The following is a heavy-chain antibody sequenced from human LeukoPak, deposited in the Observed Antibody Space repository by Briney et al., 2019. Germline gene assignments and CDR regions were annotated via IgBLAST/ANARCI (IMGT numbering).Heavy chain of an antibody. V-gene: IGHV3-23*01. Sequence: GGSLRLSCVASGFTFSTYAMIWVRQAPGKGLEAFSSISGSGDATYYGDSVKGRFTISRDNSKDTLFLQMNFLRAEDTAVYYCAKVLSVTKDYWYGMDVWGQGTTVTVSS. CDR1: GFTFSTYA. J-gene: IGHJ6*02. CDR2: ISGSGDAT. D-gene: IGHD4-17*01. CDR3: AKVLSVTKDYWYGMDV.